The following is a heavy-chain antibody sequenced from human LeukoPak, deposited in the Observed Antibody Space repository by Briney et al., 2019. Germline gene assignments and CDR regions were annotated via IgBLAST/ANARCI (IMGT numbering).Heavy chain of an antibody. D-gene: IGHD3-22*01. J-gene: IGHJ4*02. CDR3: AKDMGPYYYDSSGSFDY. CDR1: GFTFDDYG. CDR2: ISWNSGSI. V-gene: IGHV3-9*03. Sequence: PGGSLRLSCAASGFTFDDYGMSWVRQAPGKGLEWVSGISWNSGSIGYADSVKGRFTISRDNAKNSLYLQMNSLRAEDMALYYCAKDMGPYYYDSSGSFDYWGQGTLVTVSS.